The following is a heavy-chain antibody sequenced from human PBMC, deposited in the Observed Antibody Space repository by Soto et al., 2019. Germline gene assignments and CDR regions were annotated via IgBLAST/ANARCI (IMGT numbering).Heavy chain of an antibody. Sequence: GGSLRLSSADSGFTFSAYNMNWVRQAPGKGLEWLAYINSGGTTIYYADSVRGRFTFSRDNAQNSLFLQMDGVRDDDTAVYSCARDRATVTNDVGWDYGMDVRGEGTTVTV. CDR3: ARDRATVTNDVGWDYGMDV. CDR1: GFTFSAYN. CDR2: INSGGTTI. J-gene: IGHJ6*02. D-gene: IGHD4-17*01. V-gene: IGHV3-48*02.